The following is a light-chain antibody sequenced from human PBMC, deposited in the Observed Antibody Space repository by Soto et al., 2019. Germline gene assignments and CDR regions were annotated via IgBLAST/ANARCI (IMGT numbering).Light chain of an antibody. V-gene: IGKV3D-20*02. Sequence: TVLTQSPGTLSVSPWERATLSCRASQIVSSNYFAWYQQKPGQAPRLLIFGASIRVKGIPDRFIGSGSGTDFTLTISSLEPEGFAVYYCQQRSNWPPSLTFGGGTKVDIK. J-gene: IGKJ4*01. CDR1: QIVSSNY. CDR3: QQRSNWPPSLT. CDR2: GAS.